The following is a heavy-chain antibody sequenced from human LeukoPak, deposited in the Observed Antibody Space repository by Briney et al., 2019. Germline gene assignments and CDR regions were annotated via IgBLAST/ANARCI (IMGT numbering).Heavy chain of an antibody. D-gene: IGHD5-12*01. CDR3: ASDIVATSGDF. J-gene: IGHJ4*02. V-gene: IGHV3-11*01. CDR1: GFTFSDFY. Sequence: GGSLRLSCAASGFTFSDFYMSWIRQAPGKGLEWVSYITSAGRAIYYADSVQGRFTISRDNARNSLYLQMNGLRAEDTAVYYCASDIVATSGDFWGQGTLITVSS. CDR2: ITSAGRAI.